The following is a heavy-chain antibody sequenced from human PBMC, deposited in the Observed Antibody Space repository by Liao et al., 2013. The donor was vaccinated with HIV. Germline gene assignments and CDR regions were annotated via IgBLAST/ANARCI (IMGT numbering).Heavy chain of an antibody. CDR3: ARVSLGSYLDAFDI. Sequence: QVQLQESGPGLVKPSQTLSLTCTVSGGSISSGSHYWSWIRQPAGKGLEWIGHISTSGSTNYNPSLKSRVTILVDTSKNQFSVKLRSVTAADTAVYYCARVSLGSYLDAFDIWGQGTMVTVSS. CDR2: ISTSGST. V-gene: IGHV4-61*02. CDR1: GGSISSGSHY. J-gene: IGHJ3*02. D-gene: IGHD1-26*01.